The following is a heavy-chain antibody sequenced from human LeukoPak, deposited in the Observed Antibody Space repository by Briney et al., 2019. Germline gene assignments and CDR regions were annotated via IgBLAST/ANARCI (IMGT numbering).Heavy chain of an antibody. CDR1: GGSFNDYY. Sequence: SETLSLTCTVSGGSFNDYYWSWIRQPPGKGLKWIGYTYYNGITNYNPSLKSRVTISVDTSKNQFSLKLSSVTAADTAVYYCARGRYGDSRDYWGQGTLVTVSS. CDR2: TYYNGIT. CDR3: ARGRYGDSRDY. V-gene: IGHV4-59*13. D-gene: IGHD4-17*01. J-gene: IGHJ4*02.